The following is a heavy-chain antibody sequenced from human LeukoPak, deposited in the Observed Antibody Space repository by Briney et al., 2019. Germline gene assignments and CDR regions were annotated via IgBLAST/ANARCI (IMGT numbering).Heavy chain of an antibody. Sequence: QTGGSLRLSCAASGFTFSTYSMNWVRQAPGKGLEWVSYINSDSSTIYYADSVKGRFTISRDNAKNSLYLQMNSLRAEDTAVYYCARALGGLWGQGTLVTVSS. CDR1: GFTFSTYS. D-gene: IGHD1-26*01. V-gene: IGHV3-48*04. CDR2: INSDSSTI. J-gene: IGHJ4*02. CDR3: ARALGGL.